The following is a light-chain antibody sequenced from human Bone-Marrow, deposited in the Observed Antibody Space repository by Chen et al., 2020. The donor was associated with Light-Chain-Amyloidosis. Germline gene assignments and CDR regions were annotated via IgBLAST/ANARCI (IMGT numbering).Light chain of an antibody. CDR3: SSYTITITLV. V-gene: IGLV2-14*01. J-gene: IGLJ1*01. CDR1: SSFFGGANH. Sequence: QSALIQPAAVSGSSGQSITISCTGTSSFFGGANHVSCYQQHPDKAPKLMIYEVTNRPSWVPDRYSGSKSDNTASLTISGLQTEDEADYFCSSYTITITLVFGSGTRVPVL. CDR2: EVT.